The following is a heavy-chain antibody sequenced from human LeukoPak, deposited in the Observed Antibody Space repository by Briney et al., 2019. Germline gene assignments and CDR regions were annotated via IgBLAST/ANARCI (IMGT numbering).Heavy chain of an antibody. V-gene: IGHV4-59*12. CDR1: GGSISSYY. J-gene: IGHJ4*02. CDR2: IYYSGST. D-gene: IGHD2-15*01. Sequence: SETLSLTCTVSGGSISSYYWSWIRQPPGKGLEWIGYIYYSGSTNYNPSLKSRVTISVDTSKNQFSLKLSPVTAADTAVYFCARDSRYCRGGNCHLRFDYWGQGVLVTVSS. CDR3: ARDSRYCRGGNCHLRFDY.